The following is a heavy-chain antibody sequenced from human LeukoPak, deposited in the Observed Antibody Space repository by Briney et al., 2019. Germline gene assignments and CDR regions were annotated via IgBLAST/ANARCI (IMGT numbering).Heavy chain of an antibody. D-gene: IGHD1-26*01. J-gene: IGHJ4*02. CDR2: ISGSAYNT. CDR3: AKHSGSYFIYYVDS. Sequence: GGSLRLSCAASGFTFSRYGMSWVRQAPGKGLEWVSTISGSAYNTYYADSVKGRFTISRDNSANTLYLQMNSLRAEDTALYYCAKHSGSYFIYYVDSWGQGTLVTVSS. CDR1: GFTFSRYG. V-gene: IGHV3-23*01.